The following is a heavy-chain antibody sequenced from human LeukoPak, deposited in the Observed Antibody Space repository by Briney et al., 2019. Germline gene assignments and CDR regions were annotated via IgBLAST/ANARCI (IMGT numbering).Heavy chain of an antibody. CDR1: GFTFSSYA. V-gene: IGHV3-30*04. J-gene: IGHJ4*02. CDR2: ISYDGSNK. CDR3: ARDGVGDGYKPFDY. Sequence: PGRSLRLSCAASGFTFSSYAMHWVRQAPGKGLEWVAVISYDGSNKYYADSVKGRFTISRDNSKNTLYLQMNSLRAEDTAVYYCARDGVGDGYKPFDYWGQGTLVTVSS. D-gene: IGHD5-24*01.